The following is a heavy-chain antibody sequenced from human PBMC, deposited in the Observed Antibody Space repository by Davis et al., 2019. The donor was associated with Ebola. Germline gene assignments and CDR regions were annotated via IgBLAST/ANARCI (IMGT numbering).Heavy chain of an antibody. V-gene: IGHV4-39*01. Sequence: GSLRLSCTVSGGSISSSSYYWGWIRQPPGKGLEWIGSIYYSGSTYYNPSLKSRVTISVDTSKNQFSLKLSSVTAADTAVYYCARLGLSTVTTSIRAFDIWGQGTMVTVSS. CDR2: IYYSGST. CDR1: GGSISSSSYY. CDR3: ARLGLSTVTTSIRAFDI. D-gene: IGHD4-17*01. J-gene: IGHJ3*02.